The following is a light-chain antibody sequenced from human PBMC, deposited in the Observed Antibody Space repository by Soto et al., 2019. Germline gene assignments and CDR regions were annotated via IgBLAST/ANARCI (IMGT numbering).Light chain of an antibody. CDR2: GAS. Sequence: EIVMTQSPATLSVSPGERATLSCRASQSVSSNLAWYQQKPGQAPRLLIYGASTRATGIPARFSGSGSGTEFTLTVSSRQSEDFAVYYWQQYNNWPPSTFGQGTKVDIK. CDR3: QQYNNWPPST. J-gene: IGKJ2*01. V-gene: IGKV3-15*01. CDR1: QSVSSN.